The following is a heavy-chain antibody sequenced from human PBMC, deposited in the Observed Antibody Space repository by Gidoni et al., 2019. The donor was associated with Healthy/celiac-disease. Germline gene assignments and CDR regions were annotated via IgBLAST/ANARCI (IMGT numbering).Heavy chain of an antibody. CDR2: IYYSGST. V-gene: IGHV4-39*01. D-gene: IGHD4-17*01. CDR3: ASHIGFYGDYVFWSHLSNWFDP. Sequence: QLQLEESGTGMVKPSGTRSRSCSVSGGSIGSSRYDWCWVRQPRVKGRELIGGIYYSGSTYYTPSLQSRVTISVDTSKNQFSLKLSSVTAADTAVYYCASHIGFYGDYVFWSHLSNWFDPWGQGTLVTVSS. CDR1: GGSIGSSRYD. J-gene: IGHJ5*02.